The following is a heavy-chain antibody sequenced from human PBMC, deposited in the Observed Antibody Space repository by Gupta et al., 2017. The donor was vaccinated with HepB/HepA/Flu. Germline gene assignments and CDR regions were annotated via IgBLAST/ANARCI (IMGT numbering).Heavy chain of an antibody. CDR2: ISSSSSYI. D-gene: IGHD1-20*01. Sequence: EVQLVESGGGLVKHGGSLRLSCAASGFTFSSYSMNWVRQAPGKGLEWVSSISSSSSYIYYADSVKGRFTISRDNAKNSLYLQMNSLRAEDTAVYYCARRGLYNWNPFGYWGQGTLVTVSS. V-gene: IGHV3-21*01. CDR1: GFTFSSYS. CDR3: ARRGLYNWNPFGY. J-gene: IGHJ4*02.